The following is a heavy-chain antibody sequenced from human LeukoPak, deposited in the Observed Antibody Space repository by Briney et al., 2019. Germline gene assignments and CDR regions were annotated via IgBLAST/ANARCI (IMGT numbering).Heavy chain of an antibody. V-gene: IGHV4-34*01. D-gene: IGHD3-16*01. CDR2: INHSGST. CDR3: ARGPGSTWGVHFDY. CDR1: GGSFSGYY. J-gene: IGHJ4*02. Sequence: SETLSLTCAVYGGSFSGYYWSWIRQPPGKGLEWIGEINHSGSTNYNPSLKSRVTISVDTSKNQFSLKLSSVTAADTAVYYCARGPGSTWGVHFDYWGQGTLVTVSS.